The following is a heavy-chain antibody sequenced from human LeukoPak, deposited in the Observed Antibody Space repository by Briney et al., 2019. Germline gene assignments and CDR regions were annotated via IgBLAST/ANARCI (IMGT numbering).Heavy chain of an antibody. J-gene: IGHJ3*02. D-gene: IGHD2-2*01. CDR2: INPSGGST. V-gene: IGHV1-46*01. CDR1: GYTFTSYY. CDR3: ARGRREYCSSTSCPGAFDI. Sequence: ASVKVSCKASGYTFTSYYMHWVRQAPGQGLEWMGIINPSGGSTSYAQKFQGRVTMTRDTSTSTVYMELSSLRSEDTAVYYCARGRREYCSSTSCPGAFDIWGQGTMVTVSS.